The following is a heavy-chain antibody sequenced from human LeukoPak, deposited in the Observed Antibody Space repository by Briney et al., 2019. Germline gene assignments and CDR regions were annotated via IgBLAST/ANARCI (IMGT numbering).Heavy chain of an antibody. CDR3: ARDRKGITIVRGVIIKDYYYGMDV. V-gene: IGHV3-30*04. J-gene: IGHJ6*02. CDR1: GFTFSSYA. D-gene: IGHD3-10*01. CDR2: ISYDGSNK. Sequence: PGRSLRLSCAASGFTFSSYAMHWVRQAPGKGLEWVAVISYDGSNKYYADSVKGRFTISRDNSKNTLYLQMNSLRAEDTAVYYCARDRKGITIVRGVIIKDYYYGMDVWGQGTTVTVSS.